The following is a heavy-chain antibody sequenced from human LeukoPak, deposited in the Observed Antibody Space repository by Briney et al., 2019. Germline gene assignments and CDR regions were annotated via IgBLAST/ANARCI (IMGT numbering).Heavy chain of an antibody. Sequence: PSETLSLTCAVYGGSFSGYYWSWIRQPPGKGLEGIGETDHSGSTNYNPSLKSRVTISVDTSKNQFSLKLGSVTAADTAVYYCAVNIAARLDYWGQGTLVTVSS. CDR1: GGSFSGYY. J-gene: IGHJ4*02. V-gene: IGHV4-34*01. CDR2: TDHSGST. CDR3: AVNIAARLDY. D-gene: IGHD6-6*01.